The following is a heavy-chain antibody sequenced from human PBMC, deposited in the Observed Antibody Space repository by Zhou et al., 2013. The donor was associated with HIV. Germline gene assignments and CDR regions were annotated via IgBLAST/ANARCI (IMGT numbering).Heavy chain of an antibody. CDR3: ARDLHSSSWSHYYGMDV. CDR1: GYTFSTYG. D-gene: IGHD6-13*01. Sequence: QVQLVQSGAEVKKPGASVKVSCKASGYTFSTYGISWVRQAPGQGLEWMGWISAYNGNTNYAQKLQGRVTMSTDTSTSTAYMDLRSLRSDDTAVYYCARDLHSSSWSHYYGMDVWGQGTTGHRLL. CDR2: ISAYNGNT. V-gene: IGHV1-18*01. J-gene: IGHJ6*02.